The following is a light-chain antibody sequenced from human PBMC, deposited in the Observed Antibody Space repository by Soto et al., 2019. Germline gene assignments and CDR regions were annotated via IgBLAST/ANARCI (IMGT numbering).Light chain of an antibody. V-gene: IGLV2-14*03. J-gene: IGLJ2*01. Sequence: QSALTQPASVSGSPGQSITISCTGTSSDVGAYNYVSWYQQHPGKAPKLMIYEVNNRPSGVSNRFSGSKSGSTASLTISGLQAEDEADYYCSSYTSRDTLLFGGGTQLTVL. CDR3: SSYTSRDTLL. CDR1: SSDVGAYNY. CDR2: EVN.